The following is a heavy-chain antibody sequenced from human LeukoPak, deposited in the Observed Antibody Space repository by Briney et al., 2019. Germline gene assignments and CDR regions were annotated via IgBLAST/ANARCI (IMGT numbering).Heavy chain of an antibody. V-gene: IGHV3-15*01. CDR1: GFTFSNAW. CDR2: IKSETDGGTP. D-gene: IGHD3-22*01. J-gene: IGHJ4*02. Sequence: GGSLRLSCAASGFTFSNAWMSWVRQAPGKGLEWVGRIKSETDGGTPDYTTPVKGRFTISRDDSESTLYLQMNSLKTEDTAVYYCSTFRTAKNYESNGYYSSWGQGTLVTVSS. CDR3: STFRTAKNYESNGYYSS.